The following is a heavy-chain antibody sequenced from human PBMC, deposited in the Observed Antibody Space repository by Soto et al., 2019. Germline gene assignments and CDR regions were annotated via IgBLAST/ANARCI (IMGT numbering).Heavy chain of an antibody. CDR1: GYSFTSYW. CDR3: ARQVLQLEWFDP. V-gene: IGHV5-10-1*01. D-gene: IGHD5-18*01. Sequence: GESLKISCKGSGYSFTSYWISWVRQMPGKGLEWMGRIDPSDSYTNYSTSFQGHVTISADKSISTAYLQWSSLKASDTAMYYCARQVLQLEWFDPWGQGTLVTVSS. CDR2: IDPSDSYT. J-gene: IGHJ5*02.